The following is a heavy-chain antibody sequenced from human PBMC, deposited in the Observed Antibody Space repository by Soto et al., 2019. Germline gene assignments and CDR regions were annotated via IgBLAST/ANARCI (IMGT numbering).Heavy chain of an antibody. D-gene: IGHD2-15*01. CDR2: IDLSGTTT. CDR1: GFSFSDYS. Sequence: EVQLLESGGDLVQPGGSLRLSCVASGFSFSDYSMSWVRQAPGKGLEWVSFIDLSGTTTYYRDSVKGRFTISKDRSRNTVYLRMNSLRVEDAGIYYCAKDLVPDGIYSFDYWGQGVLVTVSS. V-gene: IGHV3-23*03. J-gene: IGHJ4*02. CDR3: AKDLVPDGIYSFDY.